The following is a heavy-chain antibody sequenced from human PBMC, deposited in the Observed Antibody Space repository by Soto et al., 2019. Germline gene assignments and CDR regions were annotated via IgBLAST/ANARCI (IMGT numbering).Heavy chain of an antibody. V-gene: IGHV1-18*01. CDR3: ARELHYGSGRRYYYYYMDV. D-gene: IGHD3-10*01. CDR2: ISAYNGNT. Sequence: QVQLVQSGAEVKKPGASVKVSCKASGYTFTSYGISWVRQAPGQGREWMGWISAYNGNTNSAQKLQGRVTMTTDTATSTAYMELRSLRSDDTAVYYCARELHYGSGRRYYYYYMDVWGKGTTVTVSS. CDR1: GYTFTSYG. J-gene: IGHJ6*03.